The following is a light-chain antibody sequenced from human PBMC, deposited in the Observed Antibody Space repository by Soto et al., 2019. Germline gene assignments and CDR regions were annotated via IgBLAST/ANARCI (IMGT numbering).Light chain of an antibody. V-gene: IGLV2-14*03. CDR2: DVT. J-gene: IGLJ1*01. CDR1: SSDVGGYNY. Sequence: QSALTQPASVSGSPGQSITISCTGTSSDVGGYNYVSWYQQHPGKAPKFIIYDVTNRPSGVYNGFSGSKSGNTASLTISGLQAEDEADYCCSSYRSSSARYVFGTGTKVTVL. CDR3: SSYRSSSARYV.